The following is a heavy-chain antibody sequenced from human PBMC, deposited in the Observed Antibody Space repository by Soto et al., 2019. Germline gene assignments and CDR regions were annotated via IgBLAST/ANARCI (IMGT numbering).Heavy chain of an antibody. D-gene: IGHD2-2*01. CDR3: TTLRKYLAGFDP. Sequence: GGSLRLSCAVSGFTLNNAWMSWVRQAPGKGLEWVGRIRSKTDGGTTDYAAPVKGRFTTSRDDSKNTLYLQMNSLKTEDTAVYFCTTLRKYLAGFDPWGQGTLVTVSS. J-gene: IGHJ5*02. CDR1: GFTLNNAW. CDR2: IRSKTDGGTT. V-gene: IGHV3-15*01.